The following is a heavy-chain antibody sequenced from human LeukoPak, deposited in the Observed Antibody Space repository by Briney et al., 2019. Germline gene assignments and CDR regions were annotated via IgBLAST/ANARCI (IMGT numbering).Heavy chain of an antibody. Sequence: PSETLSLTCTVSGDSITTYYWSWIRQPPGKGLEWIGYINYIGSTNYNPSLKNRVSISADISKTQFTLRLRSATAADTAVYFCARGVTAAASSWGQGTLVTVSS. CDR1: GDSITTYY. J-gene: IGHJ5*02. CDR2: INYIGST. V-gene: IGHV4-59*01. D-gene: IGHD6-13*01. CDR3: ARGVTAAASS.